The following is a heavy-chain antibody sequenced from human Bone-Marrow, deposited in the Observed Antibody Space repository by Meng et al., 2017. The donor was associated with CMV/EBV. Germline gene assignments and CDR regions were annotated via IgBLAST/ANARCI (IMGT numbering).Heavy chain of an antibody. V-gene: IGHV4-59*01. CDR2: VYHSGST. Sequence: GSLRLSCTVSGGSITSYYWSWIRQSPGKGLEWIGYVYHSGSTNYNPALKSRITISLDTSKSQFSLKLSSVTAADTAVYYCAREAAHAVGFDYWGQGTLVTVSS. CDR1: GGSITSYY. CDR3: AREAAHAVGFDY. D-gene: IGHD6-6*01. J-gene: IGHJ4*02.